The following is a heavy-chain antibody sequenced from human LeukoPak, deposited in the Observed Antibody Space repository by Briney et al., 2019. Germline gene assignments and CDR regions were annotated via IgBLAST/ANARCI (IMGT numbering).Heavy chain of an antibody. CDR3: ARSDSSSGAFDI. CDR2: IYTSGST. Sequence: PSETPSLTCTVFGGSISSGSYYWSWIRQPAGKGLEWIGRIYTSGSTNYNPSLKSRVTISVDTSKNQFSLKLSSVTAADTAVYYCARSDSSSGAFDIWGQGTMVTVSS. J-gene: IGHJ3*02. D-gene: IGHD6-6*01. CDR1: GGSISSGSYY. V-gene: IGHV4-61*02.